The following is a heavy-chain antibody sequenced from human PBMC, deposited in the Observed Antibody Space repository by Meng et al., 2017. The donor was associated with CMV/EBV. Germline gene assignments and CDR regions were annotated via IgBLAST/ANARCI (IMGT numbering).Heavy chain of an antibody. D-gene: IGHD6-13*01. Sequence: GGSLRLSCAASGSTFSSYSMNWVRQAPGKGLEWVSSISSSSSYIYYADSVKGRFTISRDNAKNSLYLQMNSLRAEDTAVYYCARDEIAAAYYGMDVWGQGTTVTVSS. CDR3: ARDEIAAAYYGMDV. V-gene: IGHV3-21*01. CDR1: GSTFSSYS. CDR2: ISSSSSYI. J-gene: IGHJ6*02.